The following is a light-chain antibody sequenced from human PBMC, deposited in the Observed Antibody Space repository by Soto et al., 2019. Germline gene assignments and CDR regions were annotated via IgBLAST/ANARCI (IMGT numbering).Light chain of an antibody. CDR3: QQSYSTPIT. CDR1: QSSSSY. Sequence: DIQMTQSPSSLSASVGDRVTITCRASQSSSSYLNWYQQRPGKAPKLLIYAASSLQSGVPSRFSGSGSGTDFTLTISSLQPEDFATYYCQQSYSTPITIGQGTRLEI. CDR2: AAS. J-gene: IGKJ5*01. V-gene: IGKV1-39*01.